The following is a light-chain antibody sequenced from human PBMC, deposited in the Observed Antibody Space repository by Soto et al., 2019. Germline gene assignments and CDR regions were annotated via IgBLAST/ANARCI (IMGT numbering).Light chain of an antibody. CDR1: QSVSSN. J-gene: IGKJ1*01. Sequence: EIVMTQSPATLSVSPGERATLSCRASQSVSSNLAWYQQKPGQAPRLLIYGASTRATGIPARFSGSGSGTEFILTISSLQSEDFAVYYCPQYNNWPPWTFGQGTTLEIK. V-gene: IGKV3-15*01. CDR3: PQYNNWPPWT. CDR2: GAS.